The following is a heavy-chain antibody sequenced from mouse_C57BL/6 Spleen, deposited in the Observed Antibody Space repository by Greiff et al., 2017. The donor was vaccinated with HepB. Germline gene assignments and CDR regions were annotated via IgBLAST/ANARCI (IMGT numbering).Heavy chain of an antibody. D-gene: IGHD4-1*01. Sequence: EVKVVESGGGLVKPGGSLKLSCAASGFTFSSYAMSWVRQTPEKRLEWVATISDGGSYTYDPDNVKGRFTISRDNAKNNLYLQMSHLKSEDTAMYYCARGTGTHFDYWGQGTTLTVSS. J-gene: IGHJ2*01. CDR2: ISDGGSYT. V-gene: IGHV5-4*03. CDR3: ARGTGTHFDY. CDR1: GFTFSSYA.